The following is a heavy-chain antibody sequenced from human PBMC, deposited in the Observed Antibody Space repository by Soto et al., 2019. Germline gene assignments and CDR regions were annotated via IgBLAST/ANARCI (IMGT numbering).Heavy chain of an antibody. V-gene: IGHV3-9*01. CDR1: GFTFADFA. J-gene: IGHJ3*02. CDR2: SNWIRGII. CDR3: AKPAVGASFDAFDI. Sequence: GGSLRLSCAASGFTFADFAMHWVRQAPGKGLEWVSGSNWIRGIITYADSVMGRFTISRDNAKNSLYIQMNSLRTEDTALYYCAKPAVGASFDAFDICGDGTMVT. D-gene: IGHD3-16*01.